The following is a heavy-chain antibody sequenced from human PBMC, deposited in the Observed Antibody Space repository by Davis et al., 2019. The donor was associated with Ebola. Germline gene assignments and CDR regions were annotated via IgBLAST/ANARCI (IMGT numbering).Heavy chain of an antibody. CDR1: GGTFSSYA. Sequence: SVKVSCKASGGTFSSYAISWVRQAPGQGLEWMGGIIPILGIANYAQKFQGRVTITADESTSTAYMELSSLRSEDTAVYYCASRITMIVGEFDYWGQGTLVTVSS. J-gene: IGHJ4*02. D-gene: IGHD3-22*01. CDR3: ASRITMIVGEFDY. V-gene: IGHV1-69*10. CDR2: IIPILGIA.